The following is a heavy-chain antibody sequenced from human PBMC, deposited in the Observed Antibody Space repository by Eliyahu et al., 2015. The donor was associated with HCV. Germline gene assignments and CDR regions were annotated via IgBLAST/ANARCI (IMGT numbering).Heavy chain of an antibody. V-gene: IGHV3-33*08. Sequence: QVQLVESGGGVVQPGXSLXLSCAASGFXFXXYGMHWVRQAPGKGLEWVAVIWYDGSNKYYADSVKGRFTISRDNSKNTLYLQMNSLRAEDTAVYYCARPSDPFVLEWLPDVWGQGTTVTVSS. J-gene: IGHJ6*02. CDR1: GFXFXXYG. D-gene: IGHD3-3*01. CDR3: ARPSDPFVLEWLPDV. CDR2: IWYDGSNK.